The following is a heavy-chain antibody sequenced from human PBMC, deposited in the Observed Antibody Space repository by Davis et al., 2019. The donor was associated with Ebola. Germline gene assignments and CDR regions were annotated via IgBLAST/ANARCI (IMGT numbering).Heavy chain of an antibody. CDR1: GHSIRSGYC. V-gene: IGHV4-38-2*02. CDR2: IYDSGST. CDR3: ARRLPFYFDS. D-gene: IGHD6-25*01. J-gene: IGHJ4*02. Sequence: SETLSLTCTVSGHSIRSGYCRGWIRPPPGEGLELIGRIYDSGSTDYTPSLKSRVTISVDTSKNQFSLRLRSVTAADTAVYFCARRLPFYFDSWGRGTLVTVAS.